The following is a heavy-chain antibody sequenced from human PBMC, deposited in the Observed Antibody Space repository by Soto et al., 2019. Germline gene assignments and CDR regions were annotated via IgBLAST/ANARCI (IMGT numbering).Heavy chain of an antibody. Sequence: QVQLVQSGAEVKKPGASVKVSCKASGYTFTSYAMHWVRQAPGQRLAWMGWINAGNGNTKYSQKFQGRVTITRDTSASTAYMELSSLRSEDTAVYYCARDPTDSSGYYYYYGMDVWGQGTTVTVSS. CDR2: INAGNGNT. CDR3: ARDPTDSSGYYYYYGMDV. D-gene: IGHD3-22*01. V-gene: IGHV1-3*01. J-gene: IGHJ6*01. CDR1: GYTFTSYA.